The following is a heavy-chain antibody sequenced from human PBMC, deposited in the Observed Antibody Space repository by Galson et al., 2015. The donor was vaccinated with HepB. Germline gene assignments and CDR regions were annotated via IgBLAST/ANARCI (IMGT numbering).Heavy chain of an antibody. V-gene: IGHV3-30*04. Sequence: SLRLSCAASGFSFSTSALHWVRQATGKGLEWVAVISYDGREEYYADSVRGRFTISRDNFKNTLYLQMNSLRTEDTAVYYCARGPPYNGGKPHWYFDLWGRGTLVTVSS. CDR1: GFSFSTSA. CDR2: ISYDGREE. CDR3: ARGPPYNGGKPHWYFDL. D-gene: IGHD4-23*01. J-gene: IGHJ2*01.